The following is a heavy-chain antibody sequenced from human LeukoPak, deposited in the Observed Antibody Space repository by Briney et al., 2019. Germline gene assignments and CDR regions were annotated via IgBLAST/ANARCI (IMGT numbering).Heavy chain of an antibody. J-gene: IGHJ4*02. V-gene: IGHV5-51*01. CDR2: ISPGDSDT. CDR3: ARRRCRGGSCHLDY. Sequence: KNGESLKISCKGSGYTFTNYWIDWVRQMPGKGLEWMGIISPGDSDTRYSPSFQGQVTISADKSISIAYLHWSSLKASDTAIYYCARRRCRGGSCHLDYWGQGTLVTVSS. D-gene: IGHD2-15*01. CDR1: GYTFTNYW.